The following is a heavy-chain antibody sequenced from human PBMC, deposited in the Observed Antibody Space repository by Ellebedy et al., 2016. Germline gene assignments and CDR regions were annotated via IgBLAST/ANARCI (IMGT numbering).Heavy chain of an antibody. CDR2: MNPSNGHT. D-gene: IGHD3-22*01. V-gene: IGHV1-8*01. CDR1: GYTFTTYD. J-gene: IGHJ3*02. CDR3: ARDTSGIFDTSVAPNAFDI. Sequence: ASVKVSXXASGYTFTTYDINWMRQATGQGLEWMGWMNPSNGHTGYAQKFQGRVTMTTDTSRTTAYMELRNLKSDDSAVYFCARDTSGIFDTSVAPNAFDIWGQGTVVTVSS.